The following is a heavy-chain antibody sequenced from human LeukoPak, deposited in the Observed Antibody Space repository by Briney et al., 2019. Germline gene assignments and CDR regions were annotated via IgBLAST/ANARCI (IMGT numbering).Heavy chain of an antibody. CDR2: IIPIFGTA. CDR1: GGTFSSYA. Sequence: EASVKVSCKASGGTFSSYAISWVRQAPGQGLEWMGGIIPIFGTANYAQKFQGRVTITADESTSTAYMELSSLRSEDTAVYYCARESGFVTMVRGVSYNWFDPWGQGTLVTVSS. CDR3: ARESGFVTMVRGVSYNWFDP. V-gene: IGHV1-69*13. J-gene: IGHJ5*02. D-gene: IGHD3-10*01.